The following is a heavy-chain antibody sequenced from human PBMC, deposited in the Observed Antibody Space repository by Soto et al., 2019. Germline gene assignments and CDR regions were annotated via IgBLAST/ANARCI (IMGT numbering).Heavy chain of an antibody. J-gene: IGHJ4*02. CDR2: ISSSAYT. D-gene: IGHD3-22*01. V-gene: IGHV3-11*06. Sequence: GGSLRLSCAASGFPFSDYYMSWIRQAPGEGLEWISYISSSAYTIYADSVKGRFTISRDNAKNSLFLQMASLRVEDTAVYYCARNFDSGGYYSDYWGQGTLVTVSS. CDR1: GFPFSDYY. CDR3: ARNFDSGGYYSDY.